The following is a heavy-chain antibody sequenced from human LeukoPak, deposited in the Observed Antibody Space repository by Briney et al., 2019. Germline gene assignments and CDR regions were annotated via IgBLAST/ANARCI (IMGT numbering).Heavy chain of an antibody. CDR2: IYYSGTT. J-gene: IGHJ4*02. CDR1: GGSISSSSDY. D-gene: IGHD4-23*01. V-gene: IGHV4-39*01. CDR3: ARPYGGNPGYFDY. Sequence: SETLSLTCTVSGGSISSSSDYCGWIRQPPGKGLQWIGNIYYSGTTYYNPSLNSRVTISVDTSKNQFSLKLSSVTAADTAVYYCARPYGGNPGYFDYWGQGTLVTVSS.